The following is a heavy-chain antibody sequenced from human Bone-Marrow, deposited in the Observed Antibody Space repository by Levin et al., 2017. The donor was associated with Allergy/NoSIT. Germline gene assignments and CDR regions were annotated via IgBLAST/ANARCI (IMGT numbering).Heavy chain of an antibody. CDR2: ISYDAKIK. J-gene: IGHJ4*02. CDR3: AKDVSTTCRGDGPGDY. V-gene: IGHV3-30*18. Sequence: GGSLRLSCAVSGFTFSRYGMHWVRQAPGKGLEWVAVISYDAKIKYYGDSVKGQFTISRDNSKNTLYLQMNSLRPEDTAVYYCAKDVSTTCRGDGPGDYWGQGTLVTVSS. D-gene: IGHD2-21*02. CDR1: GFTFSRYG.